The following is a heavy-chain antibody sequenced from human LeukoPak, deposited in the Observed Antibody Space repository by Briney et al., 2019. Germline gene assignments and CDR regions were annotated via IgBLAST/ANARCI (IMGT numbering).Heavy chain of an antibody. D-gene: IGHD3-10*01. J-gene: IGHJ4*02. CDR1: GFTFSTAW. Sequence: GGSLRLSRAASGFTFSTAWMNWVRQAPGKGLEWVGRIKTNSGGGTIDYAAPVKGRFTISRDDSKNTLFLQMNSLKNEDTAVYYCTTYTYGSPYWGQGTLVTVSS. CDR3: TTYTYGSPY. CDR2: IKTNSGGGTI. V-gene: IGHV3-15*07.